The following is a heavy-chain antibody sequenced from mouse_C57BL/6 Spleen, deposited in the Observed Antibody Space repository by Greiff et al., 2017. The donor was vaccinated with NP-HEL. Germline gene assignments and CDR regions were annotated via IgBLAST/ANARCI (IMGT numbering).Heavy chain of an antibody. J-gene: IGHJ3*01. V-gene: IGHV1-81*01. CDR3: AGSLWFAY. Sequence: VKLQESGAELARPGASVKLSCKASGYTFTSYGISWVKQRTGQGLEWIGEIYPRSGNTYYNEKFKGKATLTADKSSSTAYMELRSLTSEDSAVYFCAGSLWFAYWGQGTLVTVSA. D-gene: IGHD1-1*02. CDR1: GYTFTSYG. CDR2: IYPRSGNT.